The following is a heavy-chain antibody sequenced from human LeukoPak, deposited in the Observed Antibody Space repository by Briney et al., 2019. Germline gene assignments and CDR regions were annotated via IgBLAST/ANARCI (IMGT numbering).Heavy chain of an antibody. CDR1: GGSISSYY. V-gene: IGHV4-4*07. CDR3: ARSAAGIAAAGPERDFDY. Sequence: SETLSLTCTVSGGSISSYYWSWIRQPAGKGLEWIGRIYTSGSTNYNSSLKSRVTMSVDTSKNQFSLKLSSVTAADTAVYYCARSAAGIAAAGPERDFDYWGQGTLVTVSS. D-gene: IGHD6-13*01. CDR2: IYTSGST. J-gene: IGHJ4*02.